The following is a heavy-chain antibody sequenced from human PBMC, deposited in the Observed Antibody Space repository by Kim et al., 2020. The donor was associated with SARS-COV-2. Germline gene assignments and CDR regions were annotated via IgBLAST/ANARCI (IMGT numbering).Heavy chain of an antibody. CDR2: IWFDGSKT. V-gene: IGHV3-33*01. Sequence: GGSLRLSCAASGYTFSSHGMEWVRQAPGKGLEWVAIIWFDGSKTYYIDSVKGRFTISRDNSKNTLYLQMNSLRAEDTAVYYCARWLGMLSAFDMWGQGTMVTVSS. J-gene: IGHJ3*02. D-gene: IGHD3-10*01. CDR3: ARWLGMLSAFDM. CDR1: GYTFSSHG.